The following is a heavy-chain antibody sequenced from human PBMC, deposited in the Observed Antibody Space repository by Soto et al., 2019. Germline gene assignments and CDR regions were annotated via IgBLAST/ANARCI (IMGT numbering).Heavy chain of an antibody. D-gene: IGHD2-15*01. J-gene: IGHJ4*02. V-gene: IGHV4-59*01. Sequence: SETLSLTCTVSGGSISSYKWSCIRQSPGKGLEWIAYMYSSGSSDYNPSLNGRVTISMDTSKNQYSLKLNSATAADTAVYYCARDWSAFDYWGQGILVTVSS. CDR3: ARDWSAFDY. CDR2: MYSSGSS. CDR1: GGSISSYK.